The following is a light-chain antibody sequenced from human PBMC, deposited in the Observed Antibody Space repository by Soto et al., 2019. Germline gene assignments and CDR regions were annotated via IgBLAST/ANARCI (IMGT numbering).Light chain of an antibody. CDR1: QDITNY. CDR2: DAS. J-gene: IGKJ4*01. V-gene: IGKV1-9*01. Sequence: IQLTQSPSSLSASVGDRVTVTCRASQDITNYLAWYQQKVGNAPNLLLYDASTWHRGVPSRFSGSGSGTDFTLTISGLQPEDFATYYCQQLTRYPSTFGGGTKVEIK. CDR3: QQLTRYPST.